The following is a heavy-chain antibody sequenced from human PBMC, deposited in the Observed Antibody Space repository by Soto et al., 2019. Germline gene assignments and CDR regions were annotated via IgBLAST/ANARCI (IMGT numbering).Heavy chain of an antibody. V-gene: IGHV3-23*01. D-gene: IGHD7-27*01. CDR1: GFTFSSDA. Sequence: GGSLRLSCAASGFTFSSDAMSWVRQAPGKGLEWVSDISGSGGSTYYADSVKGRFTVSRDNARNTLYLQMNSLRAEDTAVYYCARDLSWGSNWYYYMDVWGKGTTVTVSS. J-gene: IGHJ6*03. CDR2: ISGSGGST. CDR3: ARDLSWGSNWYYYMDV.